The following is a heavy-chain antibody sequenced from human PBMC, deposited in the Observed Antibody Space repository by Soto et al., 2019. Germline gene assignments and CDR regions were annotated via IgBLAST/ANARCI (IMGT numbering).Heavy chain of an antibody. CDR3: ARHRRTTVAKFYFDN. CDR1: GGSIISYC. D-gene: IGHD4-4*01. J-gene: IGHJ4*01. CDR2: IFDSGNA. Sequence: QVQLQESGPGLVKPSETLSLTCTVSGGSIISYCWSWIRKPPGKGLEWIAYIFDSGNANYNPSLKSRITISVDTSKNQFSLKLTSVTAADTAVYYCARHRRTTVAKFYFDNWGHGALVTVSS. V-gene: IGHV4-59*08.